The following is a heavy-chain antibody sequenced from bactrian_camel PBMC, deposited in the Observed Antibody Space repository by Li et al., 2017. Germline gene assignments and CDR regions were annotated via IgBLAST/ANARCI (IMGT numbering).Heavy chain of an antibody. V-gene: IGHV3S40*01. D-gene: IGHD1*01. Sequence: VQLVESGGGSVQAGGSLRLSCAASGFTFSNYDMSWVRQAPGKGLEWVSSSSSGALSLVYADSVKGRFTISRDNAKNTVYLLMNSLKPEDTAVYYCVKPNPDARGGFDHWGQGTQVTVS. CDR2: SSSGALSL. CDR1: GFTFSNYD. CDR3: VKPNPDARGGFDH. J-gene: IGHJ4*01.